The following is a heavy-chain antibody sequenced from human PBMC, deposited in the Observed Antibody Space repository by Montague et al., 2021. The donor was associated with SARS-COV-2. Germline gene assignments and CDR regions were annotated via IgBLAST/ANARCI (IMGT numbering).Heavy chain of an antibody. CDR1: GGSIRSSSHF. J-gene: IGHJ6*02. D-gene: IGHD3-10*01. CDR2: ISYSGST. V-gene: IGHV4-39*07. Sequence: SETLSLTCTVSGGSIRSSSHFWGWFRQPPGQRLEWIGTISYSGSTYYXXXLKSRVIISADTSKYQFSLNLRSVTAADTAVYFCGLGRGFAVGNHYYYSYGLDVWGQGTTVTVSS. CDR3: GLGRGFAVGNHYYYSYGLDV.